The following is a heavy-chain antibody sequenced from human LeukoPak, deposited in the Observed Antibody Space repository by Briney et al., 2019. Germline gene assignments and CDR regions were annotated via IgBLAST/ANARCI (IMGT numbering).Heavy chain of an antibody. D-gene: IGHD5-18*01. CDR3: ARSPAMAVGVYYYYYGMDV. V-gene: IGHV3-66*01. J-gene: IGHJ6*02. CDR2: IYSGGST. CDR1: GFTVSSNY. Sequence: GGSLRLSCAASGFTVSSNYMSWVRQAPGKGLEWVSVIYSGGSTYYADSVKGRFTISRDNSKNTLYLQMNSLRAEDTAVYYCARSPAMAVGVYYYYYGMDVWGQGTTVTVSS.